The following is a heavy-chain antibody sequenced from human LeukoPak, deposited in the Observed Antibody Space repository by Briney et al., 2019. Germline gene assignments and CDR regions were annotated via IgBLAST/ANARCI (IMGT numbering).Heavy chain of an antibody. CDR2: IKSKTDGGTT. V-gene: IGHV3-15*01. Sequence: GGSLRPSCAASGFTFSNAWMSWVRQAPGKGLEWVGRIKSKTDGGTTDYAAPVKGRFTISRDDSKNTLYLQMNSLKTEDTAVYYCTTDTGLFPSHYGDHVKGTFDYWGQGTLVTVSS. J-gene: IGHJ4*02. CDR1: GFTFSNAW. CDR3: TTDTGLFPSHYGDHVKGTFDY. D-gene: IGHD4-17*01.